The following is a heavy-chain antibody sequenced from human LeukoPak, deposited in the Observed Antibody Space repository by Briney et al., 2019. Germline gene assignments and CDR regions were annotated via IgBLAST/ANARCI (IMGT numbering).Heavy chain of an antibody. CDR1: GGSISNYF. CDR2: IYYSGST. CDR3: ARLDSSSSAGAFDY. V-gene: IGHV4-59*01. Sequence: SETLSLTCTVSGGSISNYFWSWIRQPPGKGLEWIGYIYYSGSTNYSPSLKSRVTISVDTSKNQFSLKLSSVTAADTAVYYCARLDSSSSAGAFDYWGQGTLVTVSS. D-gene: IGHD6-6*01. J-gene: IGHJ4*02.